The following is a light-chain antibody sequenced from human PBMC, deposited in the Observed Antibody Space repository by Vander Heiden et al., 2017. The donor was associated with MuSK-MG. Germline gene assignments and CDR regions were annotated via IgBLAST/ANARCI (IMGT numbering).Light chain of an antibody. CDR2: GAS. J-gene: IGKJ1*01. CDR1: QSVSSN. Sequence: EIVMTQSPATLSVSPGERATLSCRASQSVSSNLAWYQQKPGQAPRLLIYGASTRANGIPDRFSGSGSGKEFTLTSSSRQSEDFAVYYWQQDNTLWTFGQGTKVXIK. CDR3: QQDNTLWT. V-gene: IGKV3-15*01.